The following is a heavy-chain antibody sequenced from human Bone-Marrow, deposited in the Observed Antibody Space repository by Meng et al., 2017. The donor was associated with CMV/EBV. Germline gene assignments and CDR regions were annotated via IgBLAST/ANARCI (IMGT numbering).Heavy chain of an antibody. CDR1: GFTSGCYW. CDR2: IKQDGSER. Sequence: CCAVSGFTSGCYWMGWFRQAPGKGLEWVANIKQDGSERYYVDSVKGRFTISRDNAKNSVSLQMNSLRAEDTAVYYCAGGDGWHFDSWGQGTLVTVSS. J-gene: IGHJ4*02. D-gene: IGHD2-21*02. CDR3: AGGDGWHFDS. V-gene: IGHV3-7*01.